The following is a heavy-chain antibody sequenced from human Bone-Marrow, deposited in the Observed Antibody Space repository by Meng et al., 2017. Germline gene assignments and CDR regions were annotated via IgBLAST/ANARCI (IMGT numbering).Heavy chain of an antibody. D-gene: IGHD5-18*01. CDR3: ARLAGYSYAIYYYYYGMDV. V-gene: IGHV3-48*03. CDR1: GFTFSSYE. CDR2: ISSSGTTI. J-gene: IGHJ6*02. Sequence: GGSLRLSCAASGFTFSSYEMNWVRQAPGKGLEWVSYISSSGTTIYYADSVKGRFTISRDNAKNSLYLQMNSLRAKDTAVYYCARLAGYSYAIYYYYYGMDVWGQGTTVTVSS.